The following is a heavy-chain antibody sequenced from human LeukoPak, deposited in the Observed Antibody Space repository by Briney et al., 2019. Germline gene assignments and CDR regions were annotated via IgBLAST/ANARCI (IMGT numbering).Heavy chain of an antibody. Sequence: SETLSLTCTVSGGSISSSSYYWGWIRQPPGKGLEWIGSIYYSGSTYYNPSLKSRVTISVDTSKNQFSLKLSSVTAADTAVYYCARSLPAAGSRDWFDPWGQGTLVTVSS. CDR2: IYYSGST. CDR3: ARSLPAAGSRDWFDP. CDR1: GGSISSSSYY. V-gene: IGHV4-39*07. J-gene: IGHJ5*02. D-gene: IGHD2-2*01.